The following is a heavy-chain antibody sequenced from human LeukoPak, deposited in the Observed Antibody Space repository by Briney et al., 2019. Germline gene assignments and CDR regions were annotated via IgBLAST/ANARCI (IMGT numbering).Heavy chain of an antibody. CDR3: ARRLRRENWFDP. Sequence: PGGSLRLSCAASGFTFSNYWMTWVRQAPGKGLEWVSSISSSSSYIYYADSVKGRFTISRDNAKNSLYLQMNSLRAEDTAVYYCARRLRRENWFDPWGQGTLVTVSS. CDR2: ISSSSSYI. V-gene: IGHV3-21*01. CDR1: GFTFSNYW. J-gene: IGHJ5*02. D-gene: IGHD4-17*01.